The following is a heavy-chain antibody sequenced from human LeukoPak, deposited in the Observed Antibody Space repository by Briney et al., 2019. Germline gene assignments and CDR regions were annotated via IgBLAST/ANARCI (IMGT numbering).Heavy chain of an antibody. D-gene: IGHD6-13*01. CDR2: IYNSGST. CDR1: GVSISSYH. J-gene: IGHJ1*01. Sequence: PSETLSLTCTVSGVSISSYHWTWIRQPPGEGLEWIGHIYNSGSTNYNPSLRGRVTISLDTSKNQVSLKLSSVTAADTAVYYCARDRASYSSSWQFQHWGQGTLVTVSS. CDR3: ARDRASYSSSWQFQH. V-gene: IGHV4-59*01.